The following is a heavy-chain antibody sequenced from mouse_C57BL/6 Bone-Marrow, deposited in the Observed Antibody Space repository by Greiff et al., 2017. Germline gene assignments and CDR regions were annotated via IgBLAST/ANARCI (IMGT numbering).Heavy chain of an antibody. Sequence: EVKLQESGGGLVKPGGSLKLSCAASGFTFSDYGMHWVRQAPEKGLEWVAYSSSGSSTIYYADTVKGRFTISRDNAKNTLFLQMTSLRSEDTAMYYCARPGIYDGYYNYAMDYWGQGTSVTVSS. CDR3: ARPGIYDGYYNYAMDY. CDR2: SSSGSSTI. CDR1: GFTFSDYG. D-gene: IGHD2-3*01. J-gene: IGHJ4*01. V-gene: IGHV5-17*01.